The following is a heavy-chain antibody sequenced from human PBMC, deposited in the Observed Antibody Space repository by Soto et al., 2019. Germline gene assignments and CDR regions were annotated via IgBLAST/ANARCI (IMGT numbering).Heavy chain of an antibody. CDR3: AKLVEYCSGGSCYSNGDAFDI. CDR2: ISGSGGST. Sequence: GGSLRLSCAASGFTFSSYAMSWVRQAPGKGLEWVSAISGSGGSTYYADSVKGRFTISRDNSKNTLYLQMNSLRAEDTAVYYCAKLVEYCSGGSCYSNGDAFDIWGQGTMVTVSS. D-gene: IGHD2-15*01. V-gene: IGHV3-23*01. CDR1: GFTFSSYA. J-gene: IGHJ3*02.